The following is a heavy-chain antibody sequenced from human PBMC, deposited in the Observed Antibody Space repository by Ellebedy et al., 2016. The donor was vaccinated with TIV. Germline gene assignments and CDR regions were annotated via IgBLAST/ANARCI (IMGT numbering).Heavy chain of an antibody. J-gene: IGHJ4*02. CDR2: IYSSGRT. CDR1: GGSVSGANYY. D-gene: IGHD4-17*01. V-gene: IGHV4-61*01. Sequence: MPSETLSLTCTVSGGSVSGANYYWTWFRHPTGKGLEWIGYIYSSGRTAYKHSLKSRMAISVDTSRNQISLKLSSVTAADTAVYYCSAAYGRVTPAYWGQGTLVTVSS. CDR3: SAAYGRVTPAY.